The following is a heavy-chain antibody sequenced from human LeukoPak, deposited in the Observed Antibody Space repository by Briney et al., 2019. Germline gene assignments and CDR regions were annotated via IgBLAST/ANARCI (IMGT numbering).Heavy chain of an antibody. Sequence: SVKVSCKASGYTFTSYGISWVRQAPGQGLEWMGWISAYNGNTNYAQKLQGRVTMTTDTSTSTAYMELRSLRSDDTAVYYCARRMYSSSWYLISNWFDPWGQGTLVTVSS. V-gene: IGHV1-18*01. CDR2: ISAYNGNT. J-gene: IGHJ5*02. CDR3: ARRMYSSSWYLISNWFDP. CDR1: GYTFTSYG. D-gene: IGHD6-13*01.